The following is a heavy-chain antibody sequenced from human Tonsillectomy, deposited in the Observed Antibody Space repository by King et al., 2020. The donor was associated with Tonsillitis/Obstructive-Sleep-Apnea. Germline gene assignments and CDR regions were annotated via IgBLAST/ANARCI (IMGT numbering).Heavy chain of an antibody. CDR1: GFTFSSYG. J-gene: IGHJ4*02. CDR2: IWYDGSNK. V-gene: IGHV3-33*01. D-gene: IGHD2-2*01. CDR3: ARDGVAVPAAVYYFDY. Sequence: VQLVESGGGVVQPGRSLRLSCAASGFTFSSYGMHWVRQAPGKGLEWVAVIWYDGSNKYYADSVKGRFTISRDNSKNTLYLQMNSLRAEDTALYYCARDGVAVPAAVYYFDYWGQGTLVTVSS.